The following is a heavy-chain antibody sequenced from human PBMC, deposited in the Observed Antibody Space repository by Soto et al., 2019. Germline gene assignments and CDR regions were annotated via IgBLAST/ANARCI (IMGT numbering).Heavy chain of an antibody. D-gene: IGHD6-19*01. CDR1: GYTFTSYG. Sequence: SGKVSCKGSGYTFTSYGISWVRQAPGQGLEWMGWISAYNGNTSYAQKLQGRVTMTTDTSTSTAYMELRSLRSDDTAVYYCARDRDYSSGIGVDYWGQGTLVTVSS. J-gene: IGHJ4*02. CDR3: ARDRDYSSGIGVDY. V-gene: IGHV1-18*01. CDR2: ISAYNGNT.